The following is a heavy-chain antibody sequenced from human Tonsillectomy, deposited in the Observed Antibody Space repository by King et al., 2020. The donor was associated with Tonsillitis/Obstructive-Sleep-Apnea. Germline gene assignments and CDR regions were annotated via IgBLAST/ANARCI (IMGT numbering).Heavy chain of an antibody. V-gene: IGHV3-9*01. CDR1: GFTFDDYA. Sequence: EVQLVESGGGLVQPGRSLRLSCAASGFTFDDYAMHWVRQAPGKGLEGVSGISWNSGSIGYADSVKGRFTISRDNAKNSLYLQMNSLRAEDTALYYCAKVMLGQQLGEFDHWGQRTLVTVSS. CDR2: ISWNSGSI. J-gene: IGHJ4*02. CDR3: AKVMLGQQLGEFDH. D-gene: IGHD6-13*01.